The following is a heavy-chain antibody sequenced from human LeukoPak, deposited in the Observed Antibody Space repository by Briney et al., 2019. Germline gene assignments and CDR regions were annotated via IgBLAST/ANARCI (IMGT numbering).Heavy chain of an antibody. CDR3: ARGYSGSYQYYFDY. V-gene: IGHV4-39*07. CDR2: IYYSGST. J-gene: IGHJ4*02. CDR1: GGSMRSSNFY. Sequence: SETLSLTCTVSGGSMRSSNFYWGWIRQPPGKGLEWIGNIYYSGSTYYNPSVKSRVTLSVDVSKNRFSLNLTSVTAADTAVYYCARGYSGSYQYYFDYWGQGTLVTVSS. D-gene: IGHD1-26*01.